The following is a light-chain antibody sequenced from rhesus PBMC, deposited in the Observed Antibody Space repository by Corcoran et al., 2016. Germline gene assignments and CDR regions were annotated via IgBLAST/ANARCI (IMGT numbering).Light chain of an antibody. Sequence: DIQMTQSPSSLSASVGDKVTITCRASQGISSWLAWYQQKPGKAQKFLHYRASSLQSGVPSRFSGSGSGTDFTLTISNLQSEDFGTCYCQQYNGRPPTFGGGTKVEL. J-gene: IGKJ4*01. CDR1: QGISSW. CDR2: RAS. V-gene: IGKV1-21*01. CDR3: QQYNGRPPT.